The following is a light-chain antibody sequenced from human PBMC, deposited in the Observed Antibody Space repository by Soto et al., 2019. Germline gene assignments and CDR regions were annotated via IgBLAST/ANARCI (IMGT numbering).Light chain of an antibody. CDR1: SSDVGGYNY. CDR3: SSNAGSNNLV. V-gene: IGLV2-8*01. J-gene: IGLJ2*01. Sequence: QSALTQPASVSGSPGQSITISCTGTSSDVGGYNYVSWSQQHPGKAPKLMIYEVSRRPSGVPDRFSGSKSGNTASLTVSGLQAEDEADYYCSSNAGSNNLVFGGGTKLTVL. CDR2: EVS.